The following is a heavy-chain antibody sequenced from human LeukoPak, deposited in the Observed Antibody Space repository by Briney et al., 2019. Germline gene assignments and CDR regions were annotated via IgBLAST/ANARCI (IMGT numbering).Heavy chain of an antibody. D-gene: IGHD3-9*01. V-gene: IGHV3-23*01. CDR3: AKDQTDFDWLLSS. CDR2: ISGSGDST. Sequence: GGSLRLSCAASVFTFSSYSLSWVRQAPGKGLEWVSVISGSGDSTYYADSVKGRFTISRDNSKNTLYMQMNSLRAEDTAVYYCAKDQTDFDWLLSSWGQGTLVTVSS. J-gene: IGHJ4*02. CDR1: VFTFSSYS.